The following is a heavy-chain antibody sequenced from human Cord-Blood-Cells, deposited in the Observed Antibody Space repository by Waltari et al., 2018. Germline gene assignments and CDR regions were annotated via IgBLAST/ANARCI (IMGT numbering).Heavy chain of an antibody. J-gene: IGHJ5*02. D-gene: IGHD3-16*01. CDR1: GDSISCGYD. V-gene: IGHV4-38-2*02. CDR2: IYHSGST. CDR3: ARDYRRGGVRWFDP. Sequence: QVQLQESGPGLVKPSETLSPTCAVSGDSISCGYDWGWIRKPPGKGLEWIGSIYHSGSTYYNPSLKSRVTISVDTSKNQFSLKLSSVTAADTAVYYCARDYRRGGVRWFDPWGQGTLVTVSS.